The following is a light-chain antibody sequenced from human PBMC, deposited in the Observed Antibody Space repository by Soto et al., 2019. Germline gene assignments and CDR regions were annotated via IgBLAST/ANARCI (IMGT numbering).Light chain of an antibody. Sequence: EIVLTQSPGTLSLSPGERATLSCRASQSVSSSFLAWYQQRPGQAPMLLIFGASYRATGIPDRFSGSGSGTDFTLTISRLEPEDFAVYYCQHYGDSPPEYTFGPGTKVDIK. V-gene: IGKV3-20*01. J-gene: IGKJ3*01. CDR1: QSVSSSF. CDR2: GAS. CDR3: QHYGDSPPEYT.